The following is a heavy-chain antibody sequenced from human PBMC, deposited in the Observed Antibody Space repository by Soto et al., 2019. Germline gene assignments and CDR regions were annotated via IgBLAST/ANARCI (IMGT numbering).Heavy chain of an antibody. J-gene: IGHJ6*01. CDR3: AREGGYCSSTSCYNGFAYYYYGMDV. CDR2: IIPIFGTA. CDR1: GGTFSSYA. Sequence: QVKLVQSGDAGKKPGSSGNVSCKASGGTFSSYAISWVRQAPGQGLEGMGGIIPIFGTANYAQKFQGRVPITAGKSTCRAVLELSSLCSEDAAVDYGAREGGYCSSTSCYNGFAYYYYGMDVLGQGTTVTVS. V-gene: IGHV1-69*06. D-gene: IGHD2-2*02.